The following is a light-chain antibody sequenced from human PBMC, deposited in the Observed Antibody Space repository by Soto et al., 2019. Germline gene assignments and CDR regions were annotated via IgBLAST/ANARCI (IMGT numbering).Light chain of an antibody. CDR2: DAA. V-gene: IGKV1-33*01. CDR1: QDIGNF. J-gene: IGKJ5*01. Sequence: DIQMTQSPSSLSASVGDRFTVACQASQDIGNFLTWYQQKPGRAPVLLIYDAANLATGVPPRFSGSGSGRDFTLTISSLQPEDIAAYYCQQYDRLPITFGQGTRWRL. CDR3: QQYDRLPIT.